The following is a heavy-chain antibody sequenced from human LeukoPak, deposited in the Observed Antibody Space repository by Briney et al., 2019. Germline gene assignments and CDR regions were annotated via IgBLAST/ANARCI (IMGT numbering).Heavy chain of an antibody. Sequence: SETLSLTCTVSGGSISSYYWSWIRQPPGKGLEWIGYIYYSGSTNYNPSLKSRVTISADTSKNQFSLKLYSVTAAATAVYYCATRKLGNDYWGQGTLVTVSS. CDR2: IYYSGST. CDR3: ATRKLGNDY. J-gene: IGHJ4*02. V-gene: IGHV4-59*01. CDR1: GGSISSYY. D-gene: IGHD7-27*01.